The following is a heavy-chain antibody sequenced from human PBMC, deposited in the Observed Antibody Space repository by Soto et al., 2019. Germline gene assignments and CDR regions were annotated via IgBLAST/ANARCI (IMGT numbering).Heavy chain of an antibody. CDR3: VKGGWLHF. Sequence: EVQLLESGGGLVQPGGSLRLSCAASGFSFSTFEMSWVRQAPGRGLEWVSFISDDGSRTYYADAVKGRFTISRDNSKHTQYLQMNSLTAEDTSGYAVVKGGWLHFWGQGSL. CDR2: ISDDGSRT. CDR1: GFSFSTFE. V-gene: IGHV3-23*01. J-gene: IGHJ4*02. D-gene: IGHD2-15*01.